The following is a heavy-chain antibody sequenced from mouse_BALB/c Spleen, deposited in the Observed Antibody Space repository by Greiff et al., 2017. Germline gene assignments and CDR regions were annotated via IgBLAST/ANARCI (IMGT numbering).Heavy chain of an antibody. Sequence: VQLKESGPGLVAPSQSLSITCTVSGFSLTSYDISWIRQPPGKGLEWLGVIWTGGGTNYNSAFMSRLSISKDNSKSQVFLKMNSLQTDDTAIYYCVRSYRYDVGFAYWGQGTLVTVSA. D-gene: IGHD2-14*01. CDR2: IWTGGGT. CDR1: GFSLTSYD. J-gene: IGHJ3*01. V-gene: IGHV2-9-2*01. CDR3: VRSYRYDVGFAY.